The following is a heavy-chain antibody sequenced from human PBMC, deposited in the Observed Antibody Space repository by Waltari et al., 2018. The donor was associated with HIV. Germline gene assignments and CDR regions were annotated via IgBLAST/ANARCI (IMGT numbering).Heavy chain of an antibody. J-gene: IGHJ6*02. CDR3: ARDQTGTTYGYYYYGMDV. CDR2: IWYDGSNK. D-gene: IGHD1-7*01. V-gene: IGHV3-33*01. Sequence: QVQLVESGGGVVQPGRSLRLSCAASGFTFSSYGRHWVRQAPGKGLEWVAVIWYDGSNKYYADSVKGRFTISRDNSKNTLYLQMNSLRAEDTAVYYCARDQTGTTYGYYYYGMDVWGQGTTVTVSS. CDR1: GFTFSSYG.